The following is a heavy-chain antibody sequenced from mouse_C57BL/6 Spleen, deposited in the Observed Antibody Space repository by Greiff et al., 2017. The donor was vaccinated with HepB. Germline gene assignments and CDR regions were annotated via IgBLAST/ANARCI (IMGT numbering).Heavy chain of an antibody. CDR1: GFTFTDYY. CDR2: IRNKANGYTT. J-gene: IGHJ3*01. D-gene: IGHD5-1-1*01. V-gene: IGHV7-3*01. CDR3: ARYGYPGWFAY. Sequence: EVKLMESGGGLVQPGGSLSLSCAASGFTFTDYYMSWVRQPPGKALEWLGFIRNKANGYTTEYSASVKGRFTISRDNSQSILYLQMNALRAEDSATYYCARYGYPGWFAYWGQGTLVTVSA.